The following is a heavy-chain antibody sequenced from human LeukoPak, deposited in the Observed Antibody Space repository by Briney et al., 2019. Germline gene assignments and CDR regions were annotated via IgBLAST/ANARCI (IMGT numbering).Heavy chain of an antibody. CDR2: ISDSGGTT. J-gene: IGHJ3*01. V-gene: IGHV3-23*01. CDR3: ARDAGALDAFDV. CDR1: GFTFRTYA. D-gene: IGHD4-17*01. Sequence: GGSLRLSCVASGFTFRTYAMSWVRQAPGKGLEWVSGISDSGGTTYYVDSVKGRFTISRDNSKNTLYLQMNSLRAEDTAVYYCARDAGALDAFDVWGQGTMVTVSS.